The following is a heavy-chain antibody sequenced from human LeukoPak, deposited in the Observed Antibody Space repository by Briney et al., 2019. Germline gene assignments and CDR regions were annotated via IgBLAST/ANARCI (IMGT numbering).Heavy chain of an antibody. J-gene: IGHJ4*02. V-gene: IGHV3-30-3*01. Sequence: GGSLRLSCAASGFTFSTYAMHWVRQAPGKGLEWVALISYDGSNKYYADSVKGRFTISRDNSKNTLYLQMNSQRAEDTAVYYCARDSGAGGSYSYLDYWGQGTLVTVSS. D-gene: IGHD1-26*01. CDR2: ISYDGSNK. CDR1: GFTFSTYA. CDR3: ARDSGAGGSYSYLDY.